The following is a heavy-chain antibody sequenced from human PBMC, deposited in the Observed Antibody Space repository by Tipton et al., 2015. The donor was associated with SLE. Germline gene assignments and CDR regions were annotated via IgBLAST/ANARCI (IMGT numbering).Heavy chain of an antibody. D-gene: IGHD3-3*01. CDR1: GGSFSGYY. J-gene: IGHJ4*02. CDR2: IGYTGST. V-gene: IGHV4-59*12. CDR3: ARGFLFDFRSSAYYSERGHESYYFDS. Sequence: TLSLTCTVSGGSFSGYYWTWIRQPPGKGLEWIGLIGYTGSTNYNPSLKSHITMSVDTSRNEFSLRLTSVTAVDTAVYFCARGFLFDFRSSAYYSERGHESYYFDSWGQGVLVTVSS.